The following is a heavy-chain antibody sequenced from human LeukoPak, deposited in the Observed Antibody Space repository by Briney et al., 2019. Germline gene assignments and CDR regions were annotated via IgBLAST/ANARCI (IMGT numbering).Heavy chain of an antibody. D-gene: IGHD6-13*01. CDR2: MNPNSGNT. CDR1: GYTFTSYD. Sequence: GASVKVSCKASGYTFTSYDINWVRQATGQGLEWMGWMNPNSGNTGYAQKFQGRVTMTRNTSISTAYTELSSLRPEDTAVYYCARGRRQQAFQHWGQGTLVTVSS. V-gene: IGHV1-8*01. CDR3: ARGRRQQAFQH. J-gene: IGHJ1*01.